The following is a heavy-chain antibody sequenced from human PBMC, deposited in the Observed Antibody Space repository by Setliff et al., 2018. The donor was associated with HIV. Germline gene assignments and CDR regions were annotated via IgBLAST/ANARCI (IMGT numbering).Heavy chain of an antibody. CDR1: GGSISSYY. CDR2: IYYSGST. J-gene: IGHJ3*02. CDR3: AREIAYDYVWGSFRQGAFDI. Sequence: SATLSLTCTVSGGSISSYYWSWIRQPPGKGLEWIGYIYYSGSTNYNPSLKSRVTISVDTSRNHFSLKLISVTAADTAVYYCAREIAYDYVWGSFRQGAFDIWGQGTLVTVSS. D-gene: IGHD3-16*01. V-gene: IGHV4-59*01.